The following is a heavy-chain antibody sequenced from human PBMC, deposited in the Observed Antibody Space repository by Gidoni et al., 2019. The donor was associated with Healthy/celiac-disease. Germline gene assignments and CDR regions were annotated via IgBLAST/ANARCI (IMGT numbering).Heavy chain of an antibody. CDR1: GFTFSSYG. Sequence: QAQLVESGGGVVQPGRSLGLSCAASGFTFSSYGMHWVRQAPGKGLEWVAVIWYDGSNKYYADSVKGRFTISRDNSKNTLYLQMNSLRAEDTAVYYCARGPYGMDVWGQGTTVTVSS. CDR2: IWYDGSNK. CDR3: ARGPYGMDV. V-gene: IGHV3-33*01. J-gene: IGHJ6*02.